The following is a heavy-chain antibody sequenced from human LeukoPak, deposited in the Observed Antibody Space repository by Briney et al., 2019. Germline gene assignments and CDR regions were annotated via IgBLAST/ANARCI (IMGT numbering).Heavy chain of an antibody. D-gene: IGHD5-12*01. J-gene: IGHJ4*02. Sequence: PSGGSLRLSCAASGFTVSSNYMRWVRQAPGKGLEWVSVIYSGGSTYYGDSVKGRFTISRDNSRNTLYLQMNSLRAEDTAVYYCARGFTSGFSGCFDYWGQGTLVTVSS. CDR2: IYSGGST. CDR3: ARGFTSGFSGCFDY. V-gene: IGHV3-53*01. CDR1: GFTVSSNY.